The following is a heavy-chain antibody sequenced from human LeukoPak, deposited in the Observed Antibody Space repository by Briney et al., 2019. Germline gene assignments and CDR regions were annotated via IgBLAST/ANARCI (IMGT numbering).Heavy chain of an antibody. D-gene: IGHD3-9*01. V-gene: IGHV4-59*08. J-gene: IGHJ6*03. CDR1: GASISYFY. CDR2: IYYSGST. CDR3: ARYFDPRHNSHYMDV. Sequence: SETLSLTCTVSGASISYFYWSWIRQPPGKGLEWIGYIYYSGSTSYNPSLQSRVTISVDASRNQFSLKLSSVTAADTAVYYCARYFDPRHNSHYMDVWGTGTTVTVSS.